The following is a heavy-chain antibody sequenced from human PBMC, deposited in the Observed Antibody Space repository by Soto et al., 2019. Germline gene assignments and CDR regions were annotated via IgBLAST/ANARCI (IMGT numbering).Heavy chain of an antibody. V-gene: IGHV4-59*01. J-gene: IGHJ4*02. CDR2: IYYSGST. Sequence: SETLSLTCTVSGGSISSYYWSWIRQPPGKGLEWIGYIYYSGSTNYNPSLKSRVTISVDTSKNQFSLKLSSVTAADTAVYYCAREGVSNYFDYWGQGTLVTVSS. CDR1: GGSISSYY. D-gene: IGHD2-2*01. CDR3: AREGVSNYFDY.